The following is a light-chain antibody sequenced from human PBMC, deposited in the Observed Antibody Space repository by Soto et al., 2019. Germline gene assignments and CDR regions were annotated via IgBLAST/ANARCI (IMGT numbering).Light chain of an antibody. V-gene: IGLV1-44*01. CDR1: WSNMGSNT. J-gene: IGLJ2*01. CDR2: SVN. Sequence: QSVLTQPPSASGTPGQRVTISCYGGWSNMGSNTVNWYQHIPGTAPTLLIYSVNHRPSGAPDRCSGAKSGTSASPAITGHQSEDEADYCWAAWDGSVNHILFGGGTKVPV. CDR3: AAWDGSVNHIL.